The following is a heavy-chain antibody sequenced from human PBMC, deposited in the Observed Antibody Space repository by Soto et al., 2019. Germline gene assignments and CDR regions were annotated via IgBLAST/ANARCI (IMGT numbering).Heavy chain of an antibody. Sequence: QFHLQESGPGLVKPAETLSLTCSVSGGSISTSRNFWGWIRQPPGKGLEWIGSMYYSGSTYYNPSLESRLTISADTSKNQFSLNLNSVTAADTAMYYCVRGDTYFYYMDVWGTGTTVTVSS. CDR2: MYYSGST. CDR3: VRGDTYFYYMDV. V-gene: IGHV4-39*01. CDR1: GGSISTSRNF. D-gene: IGHD5-18*01. J-gene: IGHJ6*03.